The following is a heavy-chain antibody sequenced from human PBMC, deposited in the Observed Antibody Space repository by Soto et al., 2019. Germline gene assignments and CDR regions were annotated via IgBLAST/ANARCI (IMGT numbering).Heavy chain of an antibody. CDR2: ISYDGSNK. CDR1: GFTFSSYG. V-gene: IGHV3-30*03. D-gene: IGHD3-3*01. CDR3: ARGDYDFWSGSNMGAFDI. J-gene: IGHJ3*02. Sequence: GGSLRLSCAASGFTFSSYGMRWVRQAPGKGLEWVAVISYDGSNKYYADSVKGRFTISRDNSKNTLYLQMNSLRAEDTAVYYCARGDYDFWSGSNMGAFDIWGQGTMVTVSS.